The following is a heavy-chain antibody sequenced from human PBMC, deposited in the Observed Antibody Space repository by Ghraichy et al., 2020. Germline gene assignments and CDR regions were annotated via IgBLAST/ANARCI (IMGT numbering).Heavy chain of an antibody. Sequence: SETLSLTCTVSGGSISSYYWSWIRQPPGKGLEWIGYIYYSGSTNYNPSLKSRVTISVDTSKNQFSLKLSSVTAADTAVYYCARFSLAKWEYVDYWGQGTLVTVSS. CDR3: ARFSLAKWEYVDY. CDR2: IYYSGST. D-gene: IGHD1-26*01. J-gene: IGHJ4*02. V-gene: IGHV4-59*01. CDR1: GGSISSYY.